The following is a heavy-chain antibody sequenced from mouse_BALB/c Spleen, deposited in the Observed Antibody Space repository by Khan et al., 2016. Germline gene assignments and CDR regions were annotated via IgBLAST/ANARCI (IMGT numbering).Heavy chain of an antibody. CDR2: IWSDGST. CDR3: ARRDDVGGAMED. V-gene: IGHV2-6*02. Sequence: QVQLKESGPGLVAPSQSLSITCTVSEFSLTSYGVHWVRQPPGKGLEWLVVIWSDGSTTYNSALKSRLSISKDNSKSQVFLKMNSLQTDDTAMYYCARRDDVGGAMEDWGQGTSVTGSS. J-gene: IGHJ4*01. CDR1: EFSLTSYG. D-gene: IGHD2-3*01.